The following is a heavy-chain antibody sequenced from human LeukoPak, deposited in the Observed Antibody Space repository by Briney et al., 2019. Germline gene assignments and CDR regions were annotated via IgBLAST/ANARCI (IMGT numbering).Heavy chain of an antibody. Sequence: ASVKVSCKASGYTFTGYYMHWVRQAPGQGLEWMGWINPNSGGTNYAQKFQGRVTMTRDTSINTAYMELSRLRSDDTAVYYCAKNPEMANYGLVSWFGPWGQGTLVTVSS. D-gene: IGHD3-10*01. CDR3: AKNPEMANYGLVSWFGP. V-gene: IGHV1-2*02. CDR1: GYTFTGYY. J-gene: IGHJ5*02. CDR2: INPNSGGT.